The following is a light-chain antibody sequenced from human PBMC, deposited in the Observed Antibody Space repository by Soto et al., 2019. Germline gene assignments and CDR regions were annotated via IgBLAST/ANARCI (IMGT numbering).Light chain of an antibody. V-gene: IGKV3-11*01. J-gene: IGKJ1*01. CDR2: DAS. CDR3: QQRGNWPRT. Sequence: EIVLTQSPAALSLSPGERATLSCRASQSVSSYLAWYQQKPGQAPRLLIYDASNRATGIPARFSGSGSGTDFTPTISSLEPEDFAVYHCQQRGNWPRTFGQGTKVDIK. CDR1: QSVSSY.